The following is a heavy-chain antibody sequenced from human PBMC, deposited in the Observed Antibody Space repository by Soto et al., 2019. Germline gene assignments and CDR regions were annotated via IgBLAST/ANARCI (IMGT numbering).Heavy chain of an antibody. CDR1: GRSISSVGYY. D-gene: IGHD3-3*01. J-gene: IGHJ4*02. CDR2: ISYTGNT. V-gene: IGHV4-31*11. Sequence: SETLSLTCAVSGRSISSVGYYWSWVRQHPGKGLEWIGSISYTGNTYYNPSLENRLSISLDTSENRFYLRLNSVTAADTAIYYCAVSNEYWNGYGPLDYWGQGSPVPVSS. CDR3: AVSNEYWNGYGPLDY.